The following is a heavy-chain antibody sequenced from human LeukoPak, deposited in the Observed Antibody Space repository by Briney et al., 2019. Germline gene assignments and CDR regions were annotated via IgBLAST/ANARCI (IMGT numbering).Heavy chain of an antibody. CDR3: ARTSSGWYRNAFDI. Sequence: PSETLSLTCTVSGYSISSGYDWGWMRQAPGKGLEWIGEINHSGSTNYNPSLKSRVTISVDTSKNQFSLKLSSVTAADTAVYYCARTSSGWYRNAFDIWGQGTMVTVSS. J-gene: IGHJ3*02. V-gene: IGHV4-38-2*02. CDR1: GYSISSGYD. D-gene: IGHD6-19*01. CDR2: INHSGST.